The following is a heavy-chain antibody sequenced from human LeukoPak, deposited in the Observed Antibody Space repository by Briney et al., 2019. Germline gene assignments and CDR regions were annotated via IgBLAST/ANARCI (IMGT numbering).Heavy chain of an antibody. CDR1: GFTFSSYS. Sequence: GGSLRLSCAASGFTFSSYSMNWVRQAPGEGLEWVSSVSSSSSYIYYADSVKGRFTISRDNAKNSLYLQMNSLRAEDTAVYYCARSIRFLEWSQFDYWGQGTLVTVSS. D-gene: IGHD3-3*01. CDR3: ARSIRFLEWSQFDY. J-gene: IGHJ4*02. CDR2: VSSSSSYI. V-gene: IGHV3-21*01.